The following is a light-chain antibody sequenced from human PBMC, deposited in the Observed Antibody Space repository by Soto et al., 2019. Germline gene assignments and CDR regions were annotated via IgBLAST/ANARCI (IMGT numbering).Light chain of an antibody. J-gene: IGKJ4*01. Sequence: EIVLTQSPATLSLSPGERATLSCRASQSVSSYLAWYQQKPGQAPRLLIYDASNRATGIPARFSGSGSGTDFTLTIRSIEPEPFAVYYCQQRSNWPLTFGGGTKVDIK. CDR3: QQRSNWPLT. V-gene: IGKV3-11*01. CDR2: DAS. CDR1: QSVSSY.